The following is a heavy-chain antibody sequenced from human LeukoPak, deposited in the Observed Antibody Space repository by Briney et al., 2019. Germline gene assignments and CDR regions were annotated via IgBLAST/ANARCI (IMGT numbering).Heavy chain of an antibody. D-gene: IGHD6-13*01. CDR3: AKCIAAAGTIDY. Sequence: GGSLRLSCAASGFTVSSNYMSWVRQAPGKGLEWVSAISGSGGSTYYADSVKGRFTISRDNSKNTLYLQMNSLRAEDTAVYYCAKCIAAAGTIDYWGQGTLVTVSS. J-gene: IGHJ4*02. CDR2: ISGSGGST. V-gene: IGHV3-23*01. CDR1: GFTVSSNY.